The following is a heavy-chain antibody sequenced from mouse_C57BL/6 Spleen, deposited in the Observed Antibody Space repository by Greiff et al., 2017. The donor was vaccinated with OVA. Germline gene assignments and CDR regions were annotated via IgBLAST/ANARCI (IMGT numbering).Heavy chain of an antibody. CDR3: ARARIYDGKYFDV. CDR2: FYPGSGSI. D-gene: IGHD1-1*01. V-gene: IGHV1-62-2*01. J-gene: IGHJ1*03. Sequence: QVQLQQSGAELVKPGASVKLSCKASGYTFTEYTIHWVKQRSGQGLEWIGWFYPGSGSIKYNEKFKDKATLTADTSSNTAYMQLSSLTTEDSAIYYCARARIYDGKYFDVWGTGTTVTVSS. CDR1: GYTFTEYT.